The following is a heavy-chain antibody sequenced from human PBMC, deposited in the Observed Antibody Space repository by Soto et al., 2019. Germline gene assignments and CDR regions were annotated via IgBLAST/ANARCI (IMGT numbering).Heavy chain of an antibody. CDR1: GFTFSSYG. Sequence: QVQLVESGGGVVQPGRSLRLSCAASGFTFSSYGMHWVRQAPGKGLEWVAVISYDGSNKYYADSVKGRFTISRDNSKNTLYLQMNSLRAEDTAVYYCATARTAASIRRGYYYYYGMDVWGQGTTVTVSS. CDR2: ISYDGSNK. D-gene: IGHD6-13*01. V-gene: IGHV3-30*03. J-gene: IGHJ6*02. CDR3: ATARTAASIRRGYYYYYGMDV.